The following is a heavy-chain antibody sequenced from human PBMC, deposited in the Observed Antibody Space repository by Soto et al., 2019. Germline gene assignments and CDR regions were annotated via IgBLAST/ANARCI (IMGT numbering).Heavy chain of an antibody. CDR2: VSGGGGST. CDR3: ARPEYSSSSYGMDV. Sequence: PGGSLRLSCAASGFTFKNYAMNWVRQAPGKGLEWVSAVSGGGGSTTYADSAKGRFTISRDNAKNSLYLQMNSLRDEDTAVYYCARPEYSSSSYGMDVWGQGTTVTVSS. J-gene: IGHJ6*02. V-gene: IGHV3-23*01. CDR1: GFTFKNYA. D-gene: IGHD6-6*01.